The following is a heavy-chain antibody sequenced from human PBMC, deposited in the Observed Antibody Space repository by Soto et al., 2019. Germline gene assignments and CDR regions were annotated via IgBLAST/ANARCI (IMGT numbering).Heavy chain of an antibody. Sequence: SETLSLTCAVYGGSFSGYYWSWIRQPPGKGLEWIGEINHSGSTNYNPSLKSRVTISVDTSKNQFSLKLSSVTAADTAVYYCAMVRSSSSRLDYWGQGTLVTVSS. V-gene: IGHV4-34*01. CDR2: INHSGST. D-gene: IGHD6-13*01. CDR3: AMVRSSSSRLDY. CDR1: GGSFSGYY. J-gene: IGHJ4*02.